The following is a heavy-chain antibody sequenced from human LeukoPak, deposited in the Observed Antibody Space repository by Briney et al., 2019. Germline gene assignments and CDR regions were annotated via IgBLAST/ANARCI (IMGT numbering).Heavy chain of an antibody. CDR2: ISSSSSYI. CDR3: ARARYCSSTSCRNWFDP. CDR1: GSTFSSYS. Sequence: GGSLRLSCAASGSTFSSYSMNWVRQAPGKGLEWASSISSSSSYIYYADSVKGRFTISRDNAKNSLYLQMNSLRAEDTAVYYCARARYCSSTSCRNWFDPWGQGTLVTVSS. J-gene: IGHJ5*02. D-gene: IGHD2-2*01. V-gene: IGHV3-21*01.